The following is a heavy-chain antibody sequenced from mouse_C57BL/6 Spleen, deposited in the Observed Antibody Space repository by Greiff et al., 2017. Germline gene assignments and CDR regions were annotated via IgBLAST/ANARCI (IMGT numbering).Heavy chain of an antibody. D-gene: IGHD2-3*01. Sequence: QVQLKESGAELVKPGASVKMSCKASGYTFTSYWITWVKQRPGQGLEWIGDIYPGSGSTNYHEKFKSKATLTVDTSSSTAYMQLSSLTSEDSAVYYCARLDGYPYYFDYWGQGTTLTVSS. V-gene: IGHV1-55*01. CDR1: GYTFTSYW. CDR3: ARLDGYPYYFDY. CDR2: IYPGSGST. J-gene: IGHJ2*01.